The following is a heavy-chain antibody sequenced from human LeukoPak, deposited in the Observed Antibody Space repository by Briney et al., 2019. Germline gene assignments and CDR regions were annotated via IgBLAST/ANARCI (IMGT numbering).Heavy chain of an antibody. CDR2: ISSSGSTI. Sequence: GGSLRLSCAASGFTFSDYYMSWIRQAPGKGLEWVSYISSSGSTIYYADSVKGRFTISRDNAKNSLYLQMNSLRAEDTAVYYCARDLLIAAAGTTLFDPWGQGTLVTVSS. J-gene: IGHJ5*02. V-gene: IGHV3-11*01. D-gene: IGHD6-13*01. CDR1: GFTFSDYY. CDR3: ARDLLIAAAGTTLFDP.